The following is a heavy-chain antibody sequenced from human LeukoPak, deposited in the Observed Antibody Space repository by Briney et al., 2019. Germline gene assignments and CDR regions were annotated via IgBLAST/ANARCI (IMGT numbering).Heavy chain of an antibody. V-gene: IGHV4-59*01. J-gene: IGHJ4*02. CDR1: GGSISGYY. D-gene: IGHD4-17*01. CDR2: IYYSGST. Sequence: SGTLSLTSTVSGGSISGYYWSWIRQPPGTGVGWSGYIYYSGSTNYNPSLKSRVTISVDTSKNQFSLKLSSVTAADTAVYYCARAMTTVIASFDYWGQGTLVTVSS. CDR3: ARAMTTVIASFDY.